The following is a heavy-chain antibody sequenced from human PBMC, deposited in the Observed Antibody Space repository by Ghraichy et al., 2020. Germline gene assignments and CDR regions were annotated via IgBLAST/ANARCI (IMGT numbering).Heavy chain of an antibody. CDR1: GFTVSSNY. J-gene: IGHJ5*02. CDR3: ARMAGYSSSFPNWFDL. V-gene: IGHV3-66*01. Sequence: GGSLRLSCAASGFTVSSNYMSWVRQAPGKGLEWVSVIYSGGSTYYADSVKGRFTISRDNSKNTLYLQMNSLRAEDTAVYYCARMAGYSSSFPNWFDLWGQGTLVTVSS. CDR2: IYSGGST. D-gene: IGHD6-13*01.